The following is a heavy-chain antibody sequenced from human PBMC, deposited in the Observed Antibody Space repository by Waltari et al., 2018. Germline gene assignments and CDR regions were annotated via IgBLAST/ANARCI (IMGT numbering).Heavy chain of an antibody. J-gene: IGHJ5*02. CDR1: GGSFSGYY. D-gene: IGHD3-10*01. V-gene: IGHV4-34*01. CDR3: ARGVGYYATWFDP. CDR2: INHSGST. Sequence: QVQLQQWGAGLLKPSETLSLTCAVYGGSFSGYYWSWIRQPPGKGLEGIGEINHSGSTNYNPSLKMRVTISVDTSKNQFSLKLSSVTAADTAVYYCARGVGYYATWFDPWGQGTLVTVSS.